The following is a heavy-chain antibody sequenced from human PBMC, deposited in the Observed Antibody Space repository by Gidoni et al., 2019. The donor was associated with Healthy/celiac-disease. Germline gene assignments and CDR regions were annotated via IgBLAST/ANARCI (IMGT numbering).Heavy chain of an antibody. J-gene: IGHJ4*02. CDR3: ARSSTSLAVAGTRCFDY. CDR2: IIPIFGTA. Sequence: QVQLVQSGAEVKKPGSSVKVSCKASGGTFSSYAISWVRQAPGQGLEWLGGIIPIFGTANYAQKFQGRVTITADKSTSTAYMELSSLRSEDTAVYYCARSSTSLAVAGTRCFDYWGQGTLVTVSS. V-gene: IGHV1-69*06. CDR1: GGTFSSYA. D-gene: IGHD6-19*01.